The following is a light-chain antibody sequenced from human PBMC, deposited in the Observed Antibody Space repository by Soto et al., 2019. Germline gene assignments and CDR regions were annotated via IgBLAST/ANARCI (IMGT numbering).Light chain of an antibody. CDR1: QDIGDY. CDR3: QKYNIAPWT. Sequence: DIQMTQSPSSLSASLGDRVTITCRARQDIGDYLAWYQQRAGSPPNLLISAASTLQSGVPSRFRGSGTGTDFTLTITSLQPEDVATYYCQKYNIAPWTFGQGTRVEI. J-gene: IGKJ1*01. V-gene: IGKV1-27*01. CDR2: AAS.